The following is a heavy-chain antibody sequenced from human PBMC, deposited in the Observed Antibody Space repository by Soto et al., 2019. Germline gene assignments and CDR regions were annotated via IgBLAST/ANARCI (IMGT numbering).Heavy chain of an antibody. CDR1: GYTFTSYG. J-gene: IGHJ4*02. CDR2: ISAYNGNT. D-gene: IGHD6-19*01. CDR3: AREVYSSGWYLTAPFDY. Sequence: GASVKVSCKASGYTFTSYGISWVRQAPGQGLEWMGWISAYNGNTNYAQKLQGRVTMTTDTSTSTAYMELRSLRSDDTAVYYFAREVYSSGWYLTAPFDYWGQGTLVTVSS. V-gene: IGHV1-18*01.